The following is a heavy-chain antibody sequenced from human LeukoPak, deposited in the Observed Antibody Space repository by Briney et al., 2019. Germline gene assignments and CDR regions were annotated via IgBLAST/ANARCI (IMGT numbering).Heavy chain of an antibody. CDR1: GFTFSSHW. J-gene: IGHJ3*01. CDR3: AREDRILIGNDAFDL. V-gene: IGHV3-7*01. D-gene: IGHD2/OR15-2a*01. Sequence: GGSLRLSWAASGFTFSSHWMSWVRQASGKGLEWVANIDQDGSHKYYVDFVKGRFTISRDNAKNTLYLQMNSLRVEDTAVYYCAREDRILIGNDAFDLWGQGTTVTVSS. CDR2: IDQDGSHK.